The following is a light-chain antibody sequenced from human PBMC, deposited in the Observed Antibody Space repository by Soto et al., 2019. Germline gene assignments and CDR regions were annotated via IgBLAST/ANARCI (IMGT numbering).Light chain of an antibody. V-gene: IGKV3D-15*01. CDR1: QSVSSN. J-gene: IGKJ4*01. CDR2: GAS. CDR3: QQYNDWPLN. Sequence: EIVMTQAPATLSVSPGERATLSCRASQSVSSNLAWYQQKPGQAPRLLIYGASSRASGIPARFRGSGSGTEFTLTISSLQSEDFAVYYCQQYNDWPLNFGGGTKVDI.